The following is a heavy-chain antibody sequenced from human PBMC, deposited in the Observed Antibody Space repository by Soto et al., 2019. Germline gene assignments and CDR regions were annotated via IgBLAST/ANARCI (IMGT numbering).Heavy chain of an antibody. CDR3: VRGRHMVGAISAAY. CDR1: GYTFTSYD. Sequence: GASVKVSCKASGYTFTSYDISWVRQATGQGLEWMGWMNPNSGNTGYAQKFQGRVTMTRNTSISTAYMELSSLRSDDTAVYYCVRGRHMVGAISAAYWGKGALVTVSS. CDR2: MNPNSGNT. V-gene: IGHV1-8*01. J-gene: IGHJ4*02. D-gene: IGHD1-26*01.